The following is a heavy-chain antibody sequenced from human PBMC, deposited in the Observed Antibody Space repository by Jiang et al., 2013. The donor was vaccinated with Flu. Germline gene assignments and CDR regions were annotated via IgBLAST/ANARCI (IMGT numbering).Heavy chain of an antibody. J-gene: IGHJ4*02. CDR1: GFTFSSYA. CDR2: ISYDGSNK. Sequence: LVEVWGGVVQPGGPSRLSCAASGFTFSSYAMHWVRQAPGKGLEWVAVISYDGSNKYYADSVKGRFTISRDNSKNTLYLQMNSLRAEDTAVYYCAKDAEPSGVLLWFGEADYWGQGTLVTVSS. D-gene: IGHD3-10*01. CDR3: AKDAEPSGVLLWFGEADY. V-gene: IGHV3-30*04.